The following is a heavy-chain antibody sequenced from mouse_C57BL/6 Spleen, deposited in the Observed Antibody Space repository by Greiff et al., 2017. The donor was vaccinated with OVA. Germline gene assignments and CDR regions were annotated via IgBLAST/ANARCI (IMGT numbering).Heavy chain of an antibody. CDR3: ARGLYYGYVDY. CDR1: GHSFTSYY. D-gene: IGHD2-2*01. J-gene: IGHJ4*01. CDR2: IYPGSGNT. Sequence: VQLQQSGPELVKPGASVKISCKASGHSFTSYYIHWVKQRPGQGLEWIGWIYPGSGNTKYNEKFKGKATLTADTSSSTAYMQLSSLTSEDSAVYYCARGLYYGYVDYWGQGTSVTVSS. V-gene: IGHV1-66*01.